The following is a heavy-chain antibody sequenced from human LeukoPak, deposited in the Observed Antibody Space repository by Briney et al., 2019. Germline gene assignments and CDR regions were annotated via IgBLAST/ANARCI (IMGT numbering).Heavy chain of an antibody. CDR3: ARDLGSGFLDL. J-gene: IGHJ2*01. CDR2: INSDGSRT. CDR1: GFTFSSYW. D-gene: IGHD3-10*01. Sequence: QPGGSLRLSCAASGFTFSSYWMHWVRQDPGKGLVCVSRINSDGSRTTYAESVKGRFTFSRDNAKNTLLLQMNSLRAEDTAVYYCARDLGSGFLDLWGRGTLVTVSS. V-gene: IGHV3-74*01.